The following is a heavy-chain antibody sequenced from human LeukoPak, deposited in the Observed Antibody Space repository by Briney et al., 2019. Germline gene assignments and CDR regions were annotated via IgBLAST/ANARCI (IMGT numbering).Heavy chain of an antibody. CDR3: AKGYYYDSSGKYYFDY. V-gene: IGHV3-7*03. D-gene: IGHD3-22*01. CDR1: GFTFSNYW. Sequence: GGSLRLSCAASGFTFSNYWMSWVRQAPGRGLEWVANIKQDGSVKYYVDSVKGRFTISRDNSKNTLYLQMNSLRAEDTAVYYCAKGYYYDSSGKYYFDYWGQGTLVTVSS. J-gene: IGHJ4*02. CDR2: IKQDGSVK.